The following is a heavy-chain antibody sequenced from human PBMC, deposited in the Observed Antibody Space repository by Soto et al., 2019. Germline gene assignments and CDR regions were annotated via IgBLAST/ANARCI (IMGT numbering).Heavy chain of an antibody. D-gene: IGHD2-2*01. CDR1: GYTFRIYA. J-gene: IGHJ6*02. CDR2: ISGSGGST. Sequence: GSLRLSCAASGYTFRIYAMSWVRQAPGKGMEWVSAISGSGGSTYYADSVKGRFTISRDNSKNTLYLQMNSLRAEDTAVYYCAKGQGVVPAANEYYYYGMDVWGQGTTVTVSS. CDR3: AKGQGVVPAANEYYYYGMDV. V-gene: IGHV3-23*01.